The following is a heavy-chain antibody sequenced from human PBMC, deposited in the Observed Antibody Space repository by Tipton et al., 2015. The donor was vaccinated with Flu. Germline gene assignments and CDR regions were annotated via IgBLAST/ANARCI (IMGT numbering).Heavy chain of an antibody. Sequence: LRLSCTVSGCSISSYYWSWIRQPPGKGLEWIGYIYYSGSTNYNPSLKSRVTISVDTSKNQFSLKLSSVTAADTAVYYCARDRPNYYYYGMDVWGQGTTVTVSS. J-gene: IGHJ6*02. CDR3: ARDRPNYYYYGMDV. CDR2: IYYSGST. CDR1: GCSISSYY. V-gene: IGHV4-59*01.